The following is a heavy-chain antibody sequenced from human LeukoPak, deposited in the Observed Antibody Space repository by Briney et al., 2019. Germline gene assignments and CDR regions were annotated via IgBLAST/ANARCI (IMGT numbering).Heavy chain of an antibody. J-gene: IGHJ6*03. CDR2: INWNGGST. CDR1: GFTFDDYG. V-gene: IGHV3-20*04. D-gene: IGHD6-19*01. CDR3: AKVRKAVAGIVPYYYMDV. Sequence: GGSLRLSCAASGFTFDDYGMSWVRQAPGKGLEWVSDINWNGGSTNYADSVKGRFTISRDNSKNTLYLQMNSLRAEDTAVYYCAKVRKAVAGIVPYYYMDVWGKGTTVTVSS.